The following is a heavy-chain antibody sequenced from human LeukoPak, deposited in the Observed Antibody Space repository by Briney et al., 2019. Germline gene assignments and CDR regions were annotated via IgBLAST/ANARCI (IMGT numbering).Heavy chain of an antibody. V-gene: IGHV1-8*03. CDR2: MNPNSGNT. Sequence: ASVKVSCKASGYTFTSYDINWVRQATGQGLEWMGWMNPNSGNTGYAQKFQGRVTITRNTSISTAYMELSSLRFEDSAVYYCARGTLTTAMYSYYYLDSWGAGTTVTVSS. D-gene: IGHD4-11*01. CDR3: ARGTLTTAMYSYYYLDS. J-gene: IGHJ6*03. CDR1: GYTFTSYD.